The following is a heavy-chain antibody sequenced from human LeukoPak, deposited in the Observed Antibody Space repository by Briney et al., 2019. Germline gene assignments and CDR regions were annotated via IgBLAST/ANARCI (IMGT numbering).Heavy chain of an antibody. CDR3: RKGHYSDYHS. CDR1: GFTFSGFW. D-gene: IGHD4-11*01. V-gene: IGHV3-7*01. CDR2: INEDGSEK. Sequence: GGSLRLSCAAPGFTFSGFWMNWVRQAPGEGLEWVANINEDGSEKNYVDSVKGRFTISRDNAKNSLYLQMNSLRADDTAVYYCRKGHYSDYHSWGQGTLVTVSS. J-gene: IGHJ4*02.